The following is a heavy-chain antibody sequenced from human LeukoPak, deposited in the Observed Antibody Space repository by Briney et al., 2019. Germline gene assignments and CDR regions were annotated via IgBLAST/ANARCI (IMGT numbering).Heavy chain of an antibody. CDR1: GFTFSSYG. D-gene: IGHD2-15*01. CDR2: ISYDGSNK. V-gene: IGHV3-30*03. CDR3: ARGASFCSGGSCYNY. Sequence: GGSLRLSCAASGFTFSSYGMHWVRQAPGKGLEWVAVISYDGSNKYYADSVKGRFTISRDNSKNTLYLQMNSLRAEDTAVYYCARGASFCSGGSCYNYWGQGTLVTVSS. J-gene: IGHJ4*02.